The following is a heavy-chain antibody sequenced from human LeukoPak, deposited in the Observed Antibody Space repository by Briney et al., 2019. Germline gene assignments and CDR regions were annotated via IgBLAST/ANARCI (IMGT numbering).Heavy chain of an antibody. CDR2: IRSKAYGGTT. Sequence: GGSLRLSCTASGFTFGDYAMSWVRQAPGKGLEWVGFIRSKAYGGTTEYAASVKGRFTISRDDSKSIAYLQMNSLKTEDTAVYYCTRVIVYPVPMIVVVIPGGLDYYYYMDVWGKGTTVTISS. CDR1: GFTFGDYA. D-gene: IGHD3-22*01. V-gene: IGHV3-49*04. CDR3: TRVIVYPVPMIVVVIPGGLDYYYYMDV. J-gene: IGHJ6*03.